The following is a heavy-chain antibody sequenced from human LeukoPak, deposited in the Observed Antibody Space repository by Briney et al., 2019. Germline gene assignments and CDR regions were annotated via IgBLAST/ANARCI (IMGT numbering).Heavy chain of an antibody. CDR3: ARGYRSSTSCTNDY. V-gene: IGHV3-64*01. D-gene: IGHD2-2*01. Sequence: GGSLRLSCVASGFSLSTYDMYWVRQAPGKGLEYVSAITSNGGTTYYANSVKGRFTISRDNSKNTLYLQMGSLRAEDMAVYYCARGYRSSTSCTNDYWGQGTLVTVSS. CDR1: GFSLSTYD. J-gene: IGHJ4*02. CDR2: ITSNGGTT.